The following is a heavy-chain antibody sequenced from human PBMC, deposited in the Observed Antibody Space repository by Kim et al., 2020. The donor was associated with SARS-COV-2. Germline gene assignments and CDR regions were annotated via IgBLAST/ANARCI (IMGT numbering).Heavy chain of an antibody. CDR2: IYSGGST. D-gene: IGHD1-26*01. V-gene: IGHV3-53*01. CDR3: ARAGGYPYYYYGMDV. J-gene: IGHJ6*02. CDR1: GFTVSSNY. Sequence: GGSLRLSCAASGFTVSSNYMSWVRQAPGKGLEWVSVIYSGGSTYYADSVKGRFTISRDNSKNTLYLQMNSLRAEDTAVYYCARAGGYPYYYYGMDVWGQGTTVTVSS.